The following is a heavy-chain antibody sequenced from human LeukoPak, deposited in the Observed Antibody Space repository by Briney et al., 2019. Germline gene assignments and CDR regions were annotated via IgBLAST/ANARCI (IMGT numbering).Heavy chain of an antibody. CDR3: AAVRTNYDILTGYDWFAP. J-gene: IGHJ5*02. V-gene: IGHV1-69*13. CDR2: IIPIFETS. D-gene: IGHD3-9*01. CDR1: GGSFSSSA. Sequence: SVKVSCKASGGSFSSSAISWVRQAPGQGLEWMGGIIPIFETSIYAQKFQGRVTITADESTSTAYMELTSLRSEDTAVYFCAAVRTNYDILTGYDWFAPWGQGTLVTVSS.